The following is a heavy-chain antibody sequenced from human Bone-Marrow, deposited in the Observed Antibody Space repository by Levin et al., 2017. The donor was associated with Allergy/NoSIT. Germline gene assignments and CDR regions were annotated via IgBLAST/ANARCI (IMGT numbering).Heavy chain of an antibody. CDR1: GGSISSYY. J-gene: IGHJ5*02. V-gene: IGHV4-59*08. CDR2: ISYSGST. Sequence: SQTLSLTCSVSGGSISSYYWSWIRQPPGKGLQWIGSISYSGSTNYNPSLKSRVTISVDTSKNQFSLTLSSVTAADTAVYYGARQSGYCTGGNCYLFWFDTWGQGTLVTVSS. D-gene: IGHD2-15*01. CDR3: ARQSGYCTGGNCYLFWFDT.